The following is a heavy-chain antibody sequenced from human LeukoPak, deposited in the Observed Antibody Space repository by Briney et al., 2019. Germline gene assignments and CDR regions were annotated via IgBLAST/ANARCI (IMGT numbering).Heavy chain of an antibody. CDR3: ASRIAPAHLAWVY. Sequence: ASVKASCTASGGTFSSYAISWVRQAPGQGLEWMGGIIPIFGTANYAQKFQGRVTITADESTSTAYMELSSLRSEDTAVYYCASRIAPAHLAWVYWGQGTLVTVSS. V-gene: IGHV1-69*13. D-gene: IGHD6-13*01. J-gene: IGHJ4*02. CDR1: GGTFSSYA. CDR2: IIPIFGTA.